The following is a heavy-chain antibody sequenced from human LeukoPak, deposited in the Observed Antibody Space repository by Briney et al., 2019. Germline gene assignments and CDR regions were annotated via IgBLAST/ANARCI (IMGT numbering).Heavy chain of an antibody. CDR2: ISYDGSNK. CDR3: ARDAADYYDFGYFDY. D-gene: IGHD3-22*01. Sequence: GGSLRLSCAASGFTFSSYAMSWVRQAPGKGLEWVAVISYDGSNKYYADSVKGRFTISRDNSKNTLYLQMNSLRAEDTAVYYCARDAADYYDFGYFDYWGQGTLVTVSS. CDR1: GFTFSSYA. J-gene: IGHJ4*02. V-gene: IGHV3-30-3*01.